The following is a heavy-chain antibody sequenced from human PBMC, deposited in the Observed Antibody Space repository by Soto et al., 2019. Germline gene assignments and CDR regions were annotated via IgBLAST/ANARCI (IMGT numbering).Heavy chain of an antibody. V-gene: IGHV4-34*01. CDR2: INHSGRD. J-gene: IGHJ2*01. CDR3: ARRPPRGIGFGDYKGVDI. Sequence: QVHLQQWGAGLLKPSETLSLTCGVDGGSFSGYHWTWIRQSPGKGLEWIGEINHSGRDNYHPSLNSRLSMSVDPSKKQFSLKLTSVTAADTAIYYCARRPPRGIGFGDYKGVDIWGLGTLVTVSS. CDR1: GGSFSGYH. D-gene: IGHD4-17*01.